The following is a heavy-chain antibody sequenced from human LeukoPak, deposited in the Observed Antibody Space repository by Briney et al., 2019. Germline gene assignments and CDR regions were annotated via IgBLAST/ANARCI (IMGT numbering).Heavy chain of an antibody. V-gene: IGHV3-30-3*01. Sequence: PGGSLRLSCAASGFTFSTSWMSWVRQVPGKGLEWVAVISYDGSNKYYADSVKGRFTISRDNAKNSLYLQINSLRAEDTAVYYCARSSYSSSSSVWGQGTMVTVSS. J-gene: IGHJ3*01. CDR2: ISYDGSNK. D-gene: IGHD6-6*01. CDR3: ARSSYSSSSSV. CDR1: GFTFSTSW.